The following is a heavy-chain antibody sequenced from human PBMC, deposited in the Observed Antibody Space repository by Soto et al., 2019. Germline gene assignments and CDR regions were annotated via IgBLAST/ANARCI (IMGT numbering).Heavy chain of an antibody. D-gene: IGHD6-19*01. CDR3: AEGITVAGPSRDGFDI. J-gene: IGHJ3*02. V-gene: IGHV4-4*02. CDR1: SGSISSSNW. CDR2: IYHSGST. Sequence: QVQLQESGPGLVKPSGTLSLTCAVSSGSISSSNWWSWVRQPPGKGLEWIGEIYHSGSTNYNLSLKSRVTISVDKSTIQFSLKLSSVTAADTAVYYCAEGITVAGPSRDGFDIWGQGTMVTVSS.